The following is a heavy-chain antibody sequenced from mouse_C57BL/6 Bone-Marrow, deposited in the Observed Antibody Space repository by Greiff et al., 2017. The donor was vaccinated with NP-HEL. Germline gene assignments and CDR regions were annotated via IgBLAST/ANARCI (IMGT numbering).Heavy chain of an antibody. Sequence: VKVVESGAELVRPGTSVKVSCKASGYAFTNYLIEWVKQRPGQGLEWIGVINPGSGGTNYNEKFKGKATLTADKSSSTAYMQLSSLTSEDSAVYFCARWGFYYAMDYWGQGTSVTVSS. CDR3: ARWGFYYAMDY. CDR2: INPGSGGT. J-gene: IGHJ4*01. CDR1: GYAFTNYL. V-gene: IGHV1-54*01.